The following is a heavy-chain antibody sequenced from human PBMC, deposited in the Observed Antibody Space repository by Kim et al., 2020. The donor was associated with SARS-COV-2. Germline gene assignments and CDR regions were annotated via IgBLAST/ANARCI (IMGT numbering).Heavy chain of an antibody. CDR2: SGGRT. V-gene: IGHV1-46*01. J-gene: IGHJ2*01. CDR3: ARGYFDL. Sequence: SGGRTSYEQKFQGRVTMTRDTSTSTVYMELSSLRSEDTAVYYCARGYFDLWGRGTLVTVSS.